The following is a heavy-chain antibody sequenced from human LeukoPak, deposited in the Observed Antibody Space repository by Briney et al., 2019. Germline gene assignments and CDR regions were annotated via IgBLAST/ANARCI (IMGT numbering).Heavy chain of an antibody. CDR3: ARDFSGGPFDY. CDR2: IYYSGST. CDR1: GGSISSYY. D-gene: IGHD1-26*01. J-gene: IGHJ4*02. Sequence: PSETLSLTCTVSGGSISSYYWSWIRQPPGKGLEWIGYIYYSGSTNYNPSLKSRVTISVDTSKNQFSLKLNSVTAADTAVYYCARDFSGGPFDYWGQGTLVTVSS. V-gene: IGHV4-59*12.